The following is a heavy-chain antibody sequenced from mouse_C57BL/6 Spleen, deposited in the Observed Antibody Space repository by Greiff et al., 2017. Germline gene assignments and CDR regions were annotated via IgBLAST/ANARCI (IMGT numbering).Heavy chain of an antibody. Sequence: VQLKQPGAELVKPGASVKLSCTASGFNIKDYYMHWVKQRTEQGLEWIGRIDPEDGATKYAPKFQGKATITADTSSNTAYLQLSSLTSEDTAVYYCARHDYDVWFAYWGQGTLVTVSA. CDR1: GFNIKDYY. CDR2: IDPEDGAT. CDR3: ARHDYDVWFAY. D-gene: IGHD2-4*01. V-gene: IGHV14-2*01. J-gene: IGHJ3*01.